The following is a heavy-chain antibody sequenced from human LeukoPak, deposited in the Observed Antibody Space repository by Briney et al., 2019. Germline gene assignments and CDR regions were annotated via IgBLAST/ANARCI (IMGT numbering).Heavy chain of an antibody. D-gene: IGHD6-13*01. J-gene: IGHJ5*02. V-gene: IGHV3-11*06. Sequence: GGSLRLSCATSGFTFSDYYMSWIRQAPGKGLEWVSYISSSGTYINSADSVKGRFTISRDYPKNSLYLQMSSLRVDDTAVYYCARVRGSTFVVSWFDPWGQGTLVTVS. CDR3: ARVRGSTFVVSWFDP. CDR1: GFTFSDYY. CDR2: ISSSGTYI.